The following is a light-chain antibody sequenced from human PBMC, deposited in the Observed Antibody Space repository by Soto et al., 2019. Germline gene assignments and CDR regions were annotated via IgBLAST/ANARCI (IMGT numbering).Light chain of an antibody. J-gene: IGKJ5*01. CDR2: YAS. Sequence: EVIMTQSPATLSVSPGDTATLSCRASQSVSNNVAWYQQKPGQVPRLLIYYASTRATDVPARFSGSGSGTEFTLTISSIQSEDFAVYYCQQYNNWPPITFGQGTRLEIK. CDR1: QSVSNN. V-gene: IGKV3-15*01. CDR3: QQYNNWPPIT.